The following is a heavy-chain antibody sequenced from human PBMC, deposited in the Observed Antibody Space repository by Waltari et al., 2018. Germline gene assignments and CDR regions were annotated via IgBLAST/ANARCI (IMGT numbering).Heavy chain of an antibody. J-gene: IGHJ4*02. CDR1: GFMFSNYD. CDR2: RSGSGYGT. Sequence: EVKLVESGGGLVQPGGSLRVSCEVSGFMFSNYDMSWVRQAPGKGPEWVSSRSGSGYGTHYADSVKGRFTISRDNSKNTLYLQMNSLRAEDTAVYYCARDISTGQYNFGYWGQGTLVTVSS. V-gene: IGHV3-23*04. CDR3: ARDISTGQYNFGY. D-gene: IGHD3-9*01.